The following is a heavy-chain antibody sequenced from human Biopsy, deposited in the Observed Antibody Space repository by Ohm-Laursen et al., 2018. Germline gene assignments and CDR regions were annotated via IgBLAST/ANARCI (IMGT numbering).Heavy chain of an antibody. CDR2: IKQDGSED. J-gene: IGHJ6*02. CDR1: GFTFSQYW. Sequence: SLRLSCTASGFTFSQYWMTWVRQSPGKGLEWVAMIKQDGSEDYYVDSVKGRFTISRDNAQKSLDLQLNSLRAEDTAVYYCVRGRSMNVWGQGTTVTVSS. V-gene: IGHV3-7*01. CDR3: VRGRSMNV.